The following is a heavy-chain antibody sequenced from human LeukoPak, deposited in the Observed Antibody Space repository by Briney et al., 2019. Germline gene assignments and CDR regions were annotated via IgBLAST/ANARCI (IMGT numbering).Heavy chain of an antibody. V-gene: IGHV4-59*08. CDR1: GGSISSYY. D-gene: IGHD3-3*01. J-gene: IGHJ4*02. CDR2: IYYSGST. Sequence: PSETLSLTCTVSGGSISSYYWSWIRQPPGKGLEWIGYIYYSGSTNYNPSLKSRVTISVDTSKNQFSLKLSSETAADTAVYYCARGRGRFLEWLSSTYFDYWGQGTLVTVSS. CDR3: ARGRGRFLEWLSSTYFDY.